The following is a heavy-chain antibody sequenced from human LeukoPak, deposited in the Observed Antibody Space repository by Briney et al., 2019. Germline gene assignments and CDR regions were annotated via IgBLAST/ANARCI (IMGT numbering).Heavy chain of an antibody. Sequence: GGSLRLSCAASGFTFRTYGMSWARQAPGKVLEWVSYISSSGSTVYYADSVKGRFTISRDNAKNSLYLQMNSLRAEDTAVYYCAELGITMIGGVWGKGTTVTISS. CDR3: AELGITMIGGV. J-gene: IGHJ6*04. CDR2: ISSSGSTV. CDR1: GFTFRTYG. D-gene: IGHD3-10*02. V-gene: IGHV3-48*04.